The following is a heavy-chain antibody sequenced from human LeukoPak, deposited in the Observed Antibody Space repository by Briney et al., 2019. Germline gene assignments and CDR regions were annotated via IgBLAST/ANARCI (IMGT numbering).Heavy chain of an antibody. CDR2: ISDSGGRT. Sequence: GGSLRLSCAVSGITLSNYGMSWGRQAPGKGLEWVAGISDSGGRTNNAGSVKGRFTISRDNHKNTLYLHMNSLRAEDTAVYFCATRGVVIRVILVGFHKEAYYFDSWGQGALVTVSS. CDR1: GITLSNYG. J-gene: IGHJ4*02. V-gene: IGHV3-23*01. CDR3: ATRGVVIRVILVGFHKEAYYFDS. D-gene: IGHD3-22*01.